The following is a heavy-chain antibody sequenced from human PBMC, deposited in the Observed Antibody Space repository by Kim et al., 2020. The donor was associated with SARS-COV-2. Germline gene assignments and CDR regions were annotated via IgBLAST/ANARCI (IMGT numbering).Heavy chain of an antibody. D-gene: IGHD3-16*02. CDR2: IIPIFGTA. J-gene: IGHJ6*02. V-gene: IGHV1-69*13. CDR3: ARGYDYVWGSYRSSSPYGMDV. Sequence: SVKVSCKASGGTFSSYAISWVRQAPGQGLEWMGGIIPIFGTANYAQKFQGRVTITADESTSTAYMELSSLRSEDTAVYYCARGYDYVWGSYRSSSPYGMDVWGQGTTVTVSS. CDR1: GGTFSSYA.